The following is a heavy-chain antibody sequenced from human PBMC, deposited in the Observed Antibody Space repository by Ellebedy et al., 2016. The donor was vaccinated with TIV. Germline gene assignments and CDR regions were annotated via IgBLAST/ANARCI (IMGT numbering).Heavy chain of an antibody. V-gene: IGHV3-48*02. CDR1: GFTFSSYS. CDR3: ARVVRGYSGYDLYSSGAHWFDP. Sequence: GESLKISCAASGFTFSSYSMNWVRQAPGKGLEWVSYISSSSSTIYYADSVKGRFTISRDNAKNSLYLQMNSLRDEDTAVYYCARVVRGYSGYDLYSSGAHWFDPWGQGTLVTVSS. CDR2: ISSSSSTI. D-gene: IGHD5-12*01. J-gene: IGHJ5*02.